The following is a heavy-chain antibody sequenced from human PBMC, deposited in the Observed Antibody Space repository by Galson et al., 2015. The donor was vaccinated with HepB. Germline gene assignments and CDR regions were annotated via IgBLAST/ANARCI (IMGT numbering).Heavy chain of an antibody. CDR2: IMPIFRSP. Sequence: SCKASGDTFRNSAISWVRQAPGQGLEWKGGIMPIFRSPDYAQKFKGRVTITADESTNTAYMELSSLSSEDTAIYYCASKDYGGAGNYYYGIDVWGQGTTVIVSS. CDR1: GDTFRNSA. D-gene: IGHD4-23*01. CDR3: ASKDYGGAGNYYYGIDV. V-gene: IGHV1-69*01. J-gene: IGHJ6*02.